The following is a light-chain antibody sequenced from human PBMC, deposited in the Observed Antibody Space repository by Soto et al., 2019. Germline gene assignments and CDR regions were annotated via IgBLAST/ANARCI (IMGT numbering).Light chain of an antibody. CDR3: QAYDYSLTASV. CDR1: CSNFGAGYD. V-gene: IGLV1-40*01. Sequence: QSVLTQPRSVSGSPGQSVTISRTGTCSNFGAGYDVHWYQQLPGAAPKLVIFGNRNRPSGVPERFSGSKSGTSASLAITGLQAEDEADYYCQAYDYSLTASVFGGGTQLTVL. J-gene: IGLJ3*02. CDR2: GNR.